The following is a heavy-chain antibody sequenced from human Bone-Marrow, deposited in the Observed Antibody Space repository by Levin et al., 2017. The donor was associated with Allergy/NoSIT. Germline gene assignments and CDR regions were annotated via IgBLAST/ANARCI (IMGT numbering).Heavy chain of an antibody. D-gene: IGHD3-9*01. V-gene: IGHV4-61*01. Sequence: SETLSLTCTVSGGSVSSDTYYWSWIRQPPGKGLEWIGYISSSGSTSYNPSLMSRVTISLHTSKNQFSLRLTSVTPADTAVYYCARDDYSDFTGWVWGQGSLVTVSS. CDR1: GGSVSSDTYY. J-gene: IGHJ4*02. CDR2: ISSSGST. CDR3: ARDDYSDFTGWV.